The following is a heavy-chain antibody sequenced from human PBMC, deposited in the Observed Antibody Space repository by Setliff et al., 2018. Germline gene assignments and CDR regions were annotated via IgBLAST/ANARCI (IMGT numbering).Heavy chain of an antibody. CDR3: IRDTSGRDAFDI. D-gene: IGHD6-19*01. CDR1: GFTFDDYA. J-gene: IGHJ3*02. V-gene: IGHV3-9*01. Sequence: GGSLRLSCAASGFTFDDYAMHWVRQAPGKGLEWVSGISWNSGSIGYADSVKGRFTISRDNSQNTMYLQMNSLRAEDTAVYYCIRDTSGRDAFDIWGQGTMVTVSS. CDR2: ISWNSGSI.